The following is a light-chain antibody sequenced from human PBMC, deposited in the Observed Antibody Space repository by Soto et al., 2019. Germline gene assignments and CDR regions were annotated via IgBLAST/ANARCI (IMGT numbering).Light chain of an antibody. CDR1: QTIKIY. J-gene: IGKJ1*01. V-gene: IGKV1-39*01. Sequence: DIQLTQSPSSLSASVGDRVTITCRASQTIKIYLSWYLQKPGKAPELLMSAISRRRSGVPSRFSGSGSGTVFSLTITSLQPEDFATYYCLQSYSDPRTFGQGTKVDIK. CDR3: LQSYSDPRT. CDR2: AIS.